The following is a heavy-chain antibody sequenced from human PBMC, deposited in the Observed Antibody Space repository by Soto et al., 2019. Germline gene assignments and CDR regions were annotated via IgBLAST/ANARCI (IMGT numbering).Heavy chain of an antibody. V-gene: IGHV4-39*01. CDR1: GGSIISSSYY. CDR3: ARLPYCCGGSCYSGWFDP. Sequence: TLSLTCTVSGGSIISSSYYWGWIRQPPGKGLEWIGSIYYSGSTYYNPSLKSRVTISVDTSKNQFSLKLSSVTAADTAVYYCARLPYCCGGSCYSGWFDPWGRGTLVTVSS. D-gene: IGHD2-15*01. J-gene: IGHJ5*02. CDR2: IYYSGST.